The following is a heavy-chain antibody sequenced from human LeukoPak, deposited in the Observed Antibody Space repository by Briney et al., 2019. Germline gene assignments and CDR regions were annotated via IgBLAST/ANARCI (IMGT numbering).Heavy chain of an antibody. J-gene: IGHJ4*02. Sequence: ASVKVSCKASGGTFSSYATSWVRQAPGQGLEWMGRIIPILGIANYAQKFQGRVTITADKSTSTAYMELSSLRSEDTAVYYCARADRTSCGDYWGQGTLVTVSS. D-gene: IGHD2-2*01. V-gene: IGHV1-69*04. CDR2: IIPILGIA. CDR3: ARADRTSCGDY. CDR1: GGTFSSYA.